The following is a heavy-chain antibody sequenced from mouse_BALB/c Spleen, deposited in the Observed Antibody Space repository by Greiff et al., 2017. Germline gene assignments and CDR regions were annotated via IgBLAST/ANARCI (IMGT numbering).Heavy chain of an antibody. CDR2: IWTGGGT. D-gene: IGHD4-1*01. CDR1: GFSLTSYD. CDR3: VTGTGAY. J-gene: IGHJ3*01. Sequence: VQLQQSGPGLVAPSQSLSITCTVSGFSLTSYDISWIRQPPGKGLEWLGVIWTGGGTNYNSAFMSRLSISKDNSKSQVFLKMNSLQTDDTAIYYCVTGTGAYWGQGTLVTVSA. V-gene: IGHV2-9-2*01.